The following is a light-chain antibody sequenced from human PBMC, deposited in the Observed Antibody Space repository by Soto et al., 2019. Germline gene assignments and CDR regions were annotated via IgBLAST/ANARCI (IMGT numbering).Light chain of an antibody. CDR1: SSDVGRYNY. Sequence: QSALAQPASVSGSPGQSITISCTGTSSDVGRYNYVSWYQQHPGKAPKLTIYDFSSRPSGVSSRVSGSKSGNTASLTISGLQSEDEADYYCGSFTSSSTYVFGTGTKVTVL. CDR2: DFS. CDR3: GSFTSSSTYV. J-gene: IGLJ1*01. V-gene: IGLV2-14*03.